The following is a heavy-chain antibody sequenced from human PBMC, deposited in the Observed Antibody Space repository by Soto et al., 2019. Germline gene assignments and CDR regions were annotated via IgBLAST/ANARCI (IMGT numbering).Heavy chain of an antibody. D-gene: IGHD3-16*01. CDR2: IYTSGST. CDR3: AGGPPTVNYYGMDV. CDR1: GGSISSYY. V-gene: IGHV4-4*07. J-gene: IGHJ6*02. Sequence: PSETLSLTCTVSGGSISSYYWSWIRQPAGKGLEWIGRIYTSGSTNYNPSLKSRVTMSVDTSKNQFSLKLSSVTAADTAVYYCAGGPPTVNYYGMDVWGQGTTVTVSS.